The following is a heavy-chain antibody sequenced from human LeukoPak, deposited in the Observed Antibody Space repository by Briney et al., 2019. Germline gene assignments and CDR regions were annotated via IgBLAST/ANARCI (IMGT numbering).Heavy chain of an antibody. J-gene: IGHJ3*02. V-gene: IGHV3-48*03. D-gene: IGHD3-16*02. CDR1: GFTFSTYE. CDR3: AREGGFGYDDAFDT. CDR2: ISGRGSSI. Sequence: GGSLRLSCTASGFTFSTYEMNWVRQAPGKGLEWISCISGRGSSIFYAESLQGRFTVSRDNAKNSVYLQMNSLRAEDTAVYYCAREGGFGYDDAFDTWGHGTTVTVSS.